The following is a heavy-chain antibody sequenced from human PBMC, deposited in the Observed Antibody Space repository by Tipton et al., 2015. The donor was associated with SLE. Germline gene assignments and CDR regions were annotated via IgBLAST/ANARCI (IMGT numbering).Heavy chain of an antibody. CDR3: ARDGYGDSTVLLDY. CDR1: GFTVSSNY. J-gene: IGHJ4*02. D-gene: IGHD4-17*01. CDR2: INSGRTT. V-gene: IGHV3-53*01. Sequence: SLRLSCAASGFTVSSNYMSWVRQTPGKGLEWVSHIINSGRTTYYADSVKGRFTISRDNSKKTLYLQMTSLRAEDTALYYCARDGYGDSTVLLDYWGQGALVTVSS.